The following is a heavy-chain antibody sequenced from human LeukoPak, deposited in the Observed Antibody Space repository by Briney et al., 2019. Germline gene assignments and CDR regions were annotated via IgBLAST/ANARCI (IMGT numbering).Heavy chain of an antibody. V-gene: IGHV3-23*01. CDR2: ISGSGGST. CDR3: AGSLTIFGVVTNFDY. CDR1: GFTFNAFG. Sequence: GGSLRLSCAASGFTFNAFGMSWVRQAPGKGLEWVSAISGSGGSTYYADSVKGRFTISRDNSKNTLYLQMNSLRAEDTAVYYCAGSLTIFGVVTNFDYWGQGTLVTVSS. J-gene: IGHJ4*02. D-gene: IGHD3-3*01.